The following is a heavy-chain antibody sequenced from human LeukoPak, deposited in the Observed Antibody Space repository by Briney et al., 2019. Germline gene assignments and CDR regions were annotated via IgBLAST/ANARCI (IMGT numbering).Heavy chain of an antibody. Sequence: QPGRSLRLSCAASGFTFDDYAMHWVRQAPGKGLEWVSGISWNSGSIGYADSVKGRFTISRDNSKNTVFLQMNSLRAEDTAVYYCARGLYDSSGYYYHSGFDYWGQGTLVTVSS. CDR2: ISWNSGSI. J-gene: IGHJ4*02. V-gene: IGHV3-9*01. D-gene: IGHD3-22*01. CDR3: ARGLYDSSGYYYHSGFDY. CDR1: GFTFDDYA.